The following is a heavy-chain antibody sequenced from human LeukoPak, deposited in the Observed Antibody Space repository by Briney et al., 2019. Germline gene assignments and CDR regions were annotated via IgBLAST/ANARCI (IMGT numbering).Heavy chain of an antibody. D-gene: IGHD5-24*01. CDR2: IYSGGST. CDR3: ASLRRDGYNA. CDR1: EFTVSSNY. Sequence: GGSLRLSCAASEFTVSSNYMSWVRQAPGKGLEWVSVIYSGGSTYYADSVKDRFTISRDNSKNTLYLQMNSLRAEDTAVYYCASLRRDGYNAWGQGTLVTVSS. V-gene: IGHV3-53*01. J-gene: IGHJ5*02.